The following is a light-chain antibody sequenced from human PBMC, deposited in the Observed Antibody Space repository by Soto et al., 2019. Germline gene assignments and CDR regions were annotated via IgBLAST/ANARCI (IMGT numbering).Light chain of an antibody. J-gene: IGLJ2*01. CDR2: YDT. CDR3: QVWDTPSAHPV. Sequence: SYELTQPPSVSVAPGKTATITCGGNNIGSKSVHWYQRKPGQAPVLVIYYDTDRPSGIPERFSGSNSGNTATLTISRVEVGDEADYYCQVWDTPSAHPVFSGGTKLTVL. CDR1: NIGSKS. V-gene: IGLV3-21*04.